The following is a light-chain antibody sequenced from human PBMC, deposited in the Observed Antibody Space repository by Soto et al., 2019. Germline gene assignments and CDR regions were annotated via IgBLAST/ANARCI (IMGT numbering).Light chain of an antibody. Sequence: EIVLTQSPGTLSLSPGESATLSCRASQSVDRNFLAWFQHKPGQAPRLLIYDVSNRATGIPDRFSASGSGTDFTLAVSRLEPEDFAVYYCHQYAHSPLTFGGGTEVDIK. CDR2: DVS. V-gene: IGKV3-20*01. CDR1: QSVDRNF. CDR3: HQYAHSPLT. J-gene: IGKJ4*01.